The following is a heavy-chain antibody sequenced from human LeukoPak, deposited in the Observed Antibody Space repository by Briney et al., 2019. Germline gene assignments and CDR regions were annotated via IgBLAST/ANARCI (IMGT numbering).Heavy chain of an antibody. V-gene: IGHV4-4*07. CDR2: IYTSGST. Sequence: PSETLSLTCTVSGASISSYYWSWVRQPAGEGLEWIGRIYTSGSTNYKPSLKSRVTMSVDTSKNQFSLKLTSVTAADTAVYYCAREGGPYRPLDYSGQGTLVTVSS. CDR3: AREGGPYRPLDY. J-gene: IGHJ4*02. CDR1: GASISSYY.